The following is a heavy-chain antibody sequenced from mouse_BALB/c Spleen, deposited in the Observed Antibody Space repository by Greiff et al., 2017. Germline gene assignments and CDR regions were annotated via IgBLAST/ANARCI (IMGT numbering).Heavy chain of an antibody. Sequence: VKLMESGPGLVAPSQSLSITCTVSGFSLTSYGVHWVRQPPGKGLEWLGVIWAGGSTNYNSALMSRLSISKDNSKSQVFLKMNSLQTDDTAMYYCARELRSSYAAYWGQGTLVTVSA. D-gene: IGHD1-1*01. CDR2: IWAGGST. J-gene: IGHJ3*01. CDR3: ARELRSSYAAY. V-gene: IGHV2-9*02. CDR1: GFSLTSYG.